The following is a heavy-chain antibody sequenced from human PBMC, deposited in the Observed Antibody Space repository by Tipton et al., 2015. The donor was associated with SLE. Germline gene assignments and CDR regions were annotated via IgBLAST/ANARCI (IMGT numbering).Heavy chain of an antibody. CDR3: AKDLWFPLYGMDA. V-gene: IGHV3-23*03. J-gene: IGHJ6*02. D-gene: IGHD3-10*01. CDR1: GFTFGTCA. Sequence: SLRLSCAASGFTFGTCAMSWVRQAPGKGLEWVSVFYAGGSTYYADSVKGRFTISRDNSKNTVYLQMNSLRPEDTAVYYCAKDLWFPLYGMDAWGRGTTVTVSS. CDR2: FYAGGST.